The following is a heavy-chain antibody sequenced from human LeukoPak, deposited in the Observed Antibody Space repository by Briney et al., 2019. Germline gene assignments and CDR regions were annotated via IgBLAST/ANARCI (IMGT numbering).Heavy chain of an antibody. CDR2: IYPGDSDT. J-gene: IGHJ4*02. CDR1: GYSFTSYW. Sequence: GESLKISCKGSGYSFTSYWIGWVRQMPGKGLEWMGIIYPGDSDTRYSPSFQGQVTISVDKSISTAYLQWSSLKASDTAMYYCARREYCSSTSCYYFDYWGQGTLVTVSS. V-gene: IGHV5-51*01. D-gene: IGHD2-2*01. CDR3: ARREYCSSTSCYYFDY.